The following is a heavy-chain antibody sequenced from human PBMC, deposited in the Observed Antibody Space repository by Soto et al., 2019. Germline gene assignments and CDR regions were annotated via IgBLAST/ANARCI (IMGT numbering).Heavy chain of an antibody. J-gene: IGHJ3*01. Sequence: EVQLLESGGGLVQPGGSLRLSCAASGFTFGNYAMSWVRQAPGEGLEWVSTIGGGGGDAYYPDSVKGRFTISRDNSKNTLYLQMNSLRADDTAMYYCAKDAGGVGLGAFDVWGQGTLVTVSS. D-gene: IGHD3-3*01. V-gene: IGHV3-23*01. CDR2: IGGGGGDA. CDR1: GFTFGNYA. CDR3: AKDAGGVGLGAFDV.